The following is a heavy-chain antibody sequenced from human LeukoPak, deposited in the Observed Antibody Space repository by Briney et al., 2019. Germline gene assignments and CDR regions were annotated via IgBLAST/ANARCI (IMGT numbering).Heavy chain of an antibody. V-gene: IGHV1-69*05. J-gene: IGHJ4*02. CDR2: IIPIFGTA. CDR1: GGTFSSYA. CDR3: ASNRDSSGYDELTRFDY. D-gene: IGHD3-22*01. Sequence: GASVKVSCKASGGTFSSYAISWVRQAPGQGLEWMGRIIPIFGTANYAQKFQGRVTITTDESTSTAYMELSSLRSEDTAVYYCASNRDSSGYDELTRFDYWGQGTLVTVSS.